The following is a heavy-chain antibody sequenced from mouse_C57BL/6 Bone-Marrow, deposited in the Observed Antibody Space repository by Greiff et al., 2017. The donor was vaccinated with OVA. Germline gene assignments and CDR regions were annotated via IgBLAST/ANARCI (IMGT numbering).Heavy chain of an antibody. CDR1: GYTFTSYG. J-gene: IGHJ1*03. CDR2: IYPRSGNT. Sequence: QVQLKESGAELARPGASVKLSCKASGYTFTSYGISWVKQRTGQGLEWIGEIYPRSGNTYYNEKFKGKATLTADKSSSTAYMELRSLTSEDSAVYFCARWEVVETRLDVWGTGTTVTVSS. D-gene: IGHD1-1*01. CDR3: ARWEVVETRLDV. V-gene: IGHV1-81*01.